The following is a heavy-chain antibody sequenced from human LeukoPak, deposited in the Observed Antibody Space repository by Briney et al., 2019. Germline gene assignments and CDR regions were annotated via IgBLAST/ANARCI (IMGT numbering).Heavy chain of an antibody. CDR3: ARTVSDYGDDY. Sequence: GASVKVSCKASGYIFTGYYIHWVRQAPGQGLEWMGRINPNSGGTNYAQKFQGRVTMTGDTSISTAYMELSRLRSDDTAVYYCARTVSDYGDDYWGQGTLVTVSS. D-gene: IGHD4-17*01. J-gene: IGHJ4*02. CDR1: GYIFTGYY. CDR2: INPNSGGT. V-gene: IGHV1-2*02.